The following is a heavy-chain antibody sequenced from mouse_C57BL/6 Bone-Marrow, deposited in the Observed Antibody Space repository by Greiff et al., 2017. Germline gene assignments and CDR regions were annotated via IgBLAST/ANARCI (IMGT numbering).Heavy chain of an antibody. Sequence: DVQLVESGGGLVKPGGSLKLSCAASGFTFSDYGMHWVRQAPEKGLEWVAYISSGSSTIYYADTVEGRFTISRDNAKNTLFLQMTSLRSEDTAMYYCARQVLFTTVTPYFDYWGQGTTLTVSS. CDR1: GFTFSDYG. J-gene: IGHJ2*01. V-gene: IGHV5-17*01. CDR2: ISSGSSTI. CDR3: ARQVLFTTVTPYFDY. D-gene: IGHD1-1*01.